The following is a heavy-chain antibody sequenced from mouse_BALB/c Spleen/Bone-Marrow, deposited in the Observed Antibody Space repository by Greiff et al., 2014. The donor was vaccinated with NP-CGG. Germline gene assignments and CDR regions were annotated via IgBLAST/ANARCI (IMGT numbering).Heavy chain of an antibody. CDR2: ISNLAYSI. V-gene: IGHV5-15*02. Sequence: EVMLVESGGGVVQPGGSRKLSCAASGFNFSDYGMAWVRLAPGKGPEWVASISNLAYSIYYADTVTGRFAISRENAKNTLYLEMSSLRFEDTAMYYCTRDRGYDGGYYFDYWGQGTTLTVSS. J-gene: IGHJ2*01. CDR1: GFNFSDYG. CDR3: TRDRGYDGGYYFDY. D-gene: IGHD2-2*01.